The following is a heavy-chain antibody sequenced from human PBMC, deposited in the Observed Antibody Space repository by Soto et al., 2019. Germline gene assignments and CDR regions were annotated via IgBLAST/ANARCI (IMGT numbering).Heavy chain of an antibody. Sequence: QVQLQQWGAGLLKPSETLSLTCAVYGGSFSGYYWSWIRQPPGKGLEWMGEINHSGSTNYNPSLKSRVTIPVDTSKNQFSLKLSSVTAAYTAWYYCARGRVPQKATIRSPFDYWGQGTLVTVSS. J-gene: IGHJ4*02. D-gene: IGHD5-12*01. V-gene: IGHV4-34*01. CDR1: GGSFSGYY. CDR3: ARGRVPQKATIRSPFDY. CDR2: INHSGST.